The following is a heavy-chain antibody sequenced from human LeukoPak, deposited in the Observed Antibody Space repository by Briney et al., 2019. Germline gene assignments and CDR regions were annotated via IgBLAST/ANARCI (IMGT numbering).Heavy chain of an antibody. Sequence: GGSLRLSCAASGFTFSSYSMNWVRQAPGKGLEWVSSISSSSSYIYYADSVKGRFTISRDNAKNSLYLQMNSLRAEDTAVYYCAIHIPIVVVAGDYWGQGTLVTVSS. J-gene: IGHJ4*02. CDR2: ISSSSSYI. V-gene: IGHV3-21*01. CDR3: AIHIPIVVVAGDY. CDR1: GFTFSSYS. D-gene: IGHD3-22*01.